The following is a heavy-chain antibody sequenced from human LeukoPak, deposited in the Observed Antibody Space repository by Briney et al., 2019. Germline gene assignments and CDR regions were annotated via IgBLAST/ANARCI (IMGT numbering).Heavy chain of an antibody. J-gene: IGHJ4*02. V-gene: IGHV3-30*02. CDR2: IRYDGRNK. D-gene: IGHD3-3*01. Sequence: PGGSLRLSCAASGFTFSSYGMHWVRQAPGKGLEWVAFIRYDGRNKYYADSVKGRFTISRDNSKNTLYLQMNSLRAEDTAVYYCARDSTVFGVINWGQGTLVTVSS. CDR3: ARDSTVFGVIN. CDR1: GFTFSSYG.